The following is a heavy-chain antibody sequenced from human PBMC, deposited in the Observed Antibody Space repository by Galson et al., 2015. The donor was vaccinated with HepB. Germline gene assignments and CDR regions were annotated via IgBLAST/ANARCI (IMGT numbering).Heavy chain of an antibody. J-gene: IGHJ4*02. CDR2: ISTYNFNT. Sequence: SVKVSCKASGYTFTTYGISWVRQAPGQGLEWMGWISTYNFNTNFAQRLQGRVTMSTDTATNTAYMELRSLGSDDTAVYYCARARYSTSPPDYWGQGTLVTVSS. CDR1: GYTFTTYG. CDR3: ARARYSTSPPDY. D-gene: IGHD1-26*01. V-gene: IGHV1-18*01.